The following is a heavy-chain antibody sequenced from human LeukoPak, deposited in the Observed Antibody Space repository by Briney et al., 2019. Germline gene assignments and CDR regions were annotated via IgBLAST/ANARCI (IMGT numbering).Heavy chain of an antibody. D-gene: IGHD3-9*01. CDR3: ALAPNSDWFDF. Sequence: SETLSLTCTVSGDSTSNFYWSWIRQSPGKGLEWIGNIHYSGSSVYNPSLKSRGTISIDTSRRQFFLKLNSVTAADTAVYFCALAPNSDWFDFWGPGTLVTVSS. V-gene: IGHV4-59*03. CDR2: IHYSGSS. CDR1: GDSTSNFY. J-gene: IGHJ4*02.